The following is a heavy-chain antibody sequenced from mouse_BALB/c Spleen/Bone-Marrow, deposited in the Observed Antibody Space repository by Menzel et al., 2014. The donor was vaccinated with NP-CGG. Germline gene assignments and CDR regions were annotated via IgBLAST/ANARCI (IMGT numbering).Heavy chain of an antibody. J-gene: IGHJ4*01. CDR3: ARKDGGYYVMDY. D-gene: IGHD2-3*01. CDR1: GSSLSRYN. CDR2: IWGGGGT. Sequence: VKLVESGPGLVAPSQNLSITCTVSGSSLSRYNIHWIRQPPGKGLEWLGMIWGGGGTDHNSALKSRLRISKDNSKSQIFLKINSLQIDDTAMYYCARKDGGYYVMDYWGQGTSVTVSS. V-gene: IGHV2-6-4*01.